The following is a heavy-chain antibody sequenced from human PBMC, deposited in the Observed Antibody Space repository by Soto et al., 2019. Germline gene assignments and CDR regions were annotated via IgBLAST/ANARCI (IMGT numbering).Heavy chain of an antibody. CDR2: IYYSGST. J-gene: IGHJ6*02. V-gene: IGHV4-31*03. D-gene: IGHD5-18*01. Sequence: SETLSLTCTVSGGSISSGGYYWSWIRQHPGKCLEWIGYIYYSGSTYYNPSLKSRVTISVDTSKNQFSLKLSSVTAADTAVYYCARGAHSYGFYYYYYGMDVWGQGTTVTVSS. CDR3: ARGAHSYGFYYYYYGMDV. CDR1: GGSISSGGYY.